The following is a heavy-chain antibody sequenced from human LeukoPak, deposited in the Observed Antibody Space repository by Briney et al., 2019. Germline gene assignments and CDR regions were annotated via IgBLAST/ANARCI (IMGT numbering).Heavy chain of an antibody. CDR1: GFTFDDYA. Sequence: GGSLRLSCAASGFTFDDYAMHWVRQAPGKGLEWVSGISWNGGSIGYADSVKGRFTISRDNAKNSLYLQMDSLRAEDTAVYYCARAHGDSWKFDYWGQGTLVTVSS. CDR2: ISWNGGSI. J-gene: IGHJ4*02. V-gene: IGHV3-9*01. CDR3: ARAHGDSWKFDY. D-gene: IGHD4-17*01.